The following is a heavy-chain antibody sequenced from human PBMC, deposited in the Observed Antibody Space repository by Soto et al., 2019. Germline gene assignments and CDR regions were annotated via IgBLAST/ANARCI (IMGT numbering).Heavy chain of an antibody. Sequence: SETLSLTCVVSGGSLSSYYWSWIRQPPGKGLEWIGYIYYSGSTYYNPSLKSRVTISVDTSKNQFSLKLSSVTAADTAVYYCARIKDIVLVPAAYYFDYWGQGTLVTVSS. D-gene: IGHD2-2*01. V-gene: IGHV4-59*08. CDR3: ARIKDIVLVPAAYYFDY. J-gene: IGHJ4*02. CDR1: GGSLSSYY. CDR2: IYYSGST.